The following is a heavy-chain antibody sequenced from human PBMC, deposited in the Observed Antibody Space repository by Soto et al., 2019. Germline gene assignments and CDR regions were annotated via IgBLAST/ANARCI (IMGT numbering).Heavy chain of an antibody. V-gene: IGHV3-33*01. D-gene: IGHD6-19*01. CDR3: ARDLIVKYSSGWLGGMDV. J-gene: IGHJ6*02. Sequence: QVQLVEPGGGVVQPGRSLRLSCAASGFTFSSYGMHWVRQAPGKGLEWVAVIWYDGSNKYYADSVKGRFTISRDNSKNTLYLQMNSLRAEDTAVYYCARDLIVKYSSGWLGGMDVWGQGTTVTVSS. CDR1: GFTFSSYG. CDR2: IWYDGSNK.